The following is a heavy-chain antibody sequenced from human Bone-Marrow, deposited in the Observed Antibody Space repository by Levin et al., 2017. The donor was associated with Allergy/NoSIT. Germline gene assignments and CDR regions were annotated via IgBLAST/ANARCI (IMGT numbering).Heavy chain of an antibody. CDR2: ISGTGGTT. CDR3: AKGLTILAATDN. V-gene: IGHV3-23*01. J-gene: IGHJ4*02. D-gene: IGHD6-13*01. CDR1: GFTFSSSA. Sequence: PGGSLRLSCAASGFTFSSSAMTWVRQAPGKGLEWVSTISGTGGTTYYADSVKGRFTISRDSSNNTLYLQMNSLRAEDTAVYYCAKGLTILAATDNWGQGTLVTVSS.